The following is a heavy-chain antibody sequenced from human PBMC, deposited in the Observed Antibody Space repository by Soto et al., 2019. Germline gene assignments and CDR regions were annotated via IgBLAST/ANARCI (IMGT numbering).Heavy chain of an antibody. CDR1: GYSFTSYW. CDR2: IYPGDSDT. Sequence: PGESLKISCKGSGYSFTSYWIGWVRQMPGKGLEWMGIIYPGDSDTRYSPSFQGQVTISADKSISTAYLQWSSLKASDTAMYYCARPGDIAVVPAANNDAFDIWGQGTMVTVSS. V-gene: IGHV5-51*01. D-gene: IGHD2-2*01. J-gene: IGHJ3*02. CDR3: ARPGDIAVVPAANNDAFDI.